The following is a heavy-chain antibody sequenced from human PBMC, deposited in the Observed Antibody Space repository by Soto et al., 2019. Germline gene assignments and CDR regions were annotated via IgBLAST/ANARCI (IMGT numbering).Heavy chain of an antibody. D-gene: IGHD3-10*01. CDR2: ISAYNGNT. J-gene: IGHJ5*02. CDR3: ARDPESRVRGVIYWFDP. Sequence: ALVKVSCKASGYTFTSYAISWVRQAPGQGLEWMGWISAYNGNTNYAQKIQGRVTMTTDTSTSTAYMELRSLRSDDTAVYYCARDPESRVRGVIYWFDPWGQGTLVTVSS. V-gene: IGHV1-18*04. CDR1: GYTFTSYA.